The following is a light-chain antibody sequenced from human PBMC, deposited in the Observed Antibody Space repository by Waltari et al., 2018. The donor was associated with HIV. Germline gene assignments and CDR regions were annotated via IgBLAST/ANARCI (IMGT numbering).Light chain of an antibody. J-gene: IGKJ2*01. CDR1: QSIGNS. CDR2: ATS. V-gene: IGKV1-12*01. Sequence: DIQMTQFPSSVSASVGDRVTITCRAGQSIGNSLAWYQQKPGKAQTLLIYATSRLESGVPSRFSGSGSETDFTLTISSLQPEDYATYHCQQANSFPYTFGQGTKVDIE. CDR3: QQANSFPYT.